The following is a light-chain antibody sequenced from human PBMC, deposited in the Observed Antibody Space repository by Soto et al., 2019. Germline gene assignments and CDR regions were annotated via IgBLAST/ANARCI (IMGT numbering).Light chain of an antibody. CDR1: QSVSGN. CDR2: AAS. V-gene: IGKV3-15*01. Sequence: EIVMTQSPATLSVSPGERATLSCRASQSVSGNLAWYQQKPGQAPRLLIFAASPRATGIPARFSGSGSGTEFTLTISSLQSEDFAVYYSQQYNNWPPITFGPGTKVDIK. CDR3: QQYNNWPPIT. J-gene: IGKJ3*01.